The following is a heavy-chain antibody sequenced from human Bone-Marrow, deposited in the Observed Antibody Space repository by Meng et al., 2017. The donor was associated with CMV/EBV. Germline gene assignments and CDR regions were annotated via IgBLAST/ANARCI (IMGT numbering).Heavy chain of an antibody. CDR3: AAGSAPRPGY. Sequence: SETLSLTCAVSGASISRYYWSWIRQPPGKGLEWLGYVFYSGLTNYNPSLKSRLTISVDTSKHHFSLNLKSVTAADTAVYYCAAGSAPRPGYWGQGTRVTGSS. D-gene: IGHD3-10*01. J-gene: IGHJ4*02. V-gene: IGHV4-59*01. CDR2: VFYSGLT. CDR1: GASISRYY.